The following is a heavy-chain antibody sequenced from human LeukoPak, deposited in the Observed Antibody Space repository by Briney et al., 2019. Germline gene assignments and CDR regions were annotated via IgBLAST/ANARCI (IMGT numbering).Heavy chain of an antibody. D-gene: IGHD2-8*01. CDR3: ALRVYNWFDP. Sequence: RPSETLSLTCTVSGGSISSYYWSWIRQPPGKGLEWIGYIYYSGSTNYNPSLKSRVTISVDTSKNQFSLKLSSVTAADTAVYYCALRVYNWFDPWGQGTLVTVSS. J-gene: IGHJ5*02. CDR2: IYYSGST. CDR1: GGSISSYY. V-gene: IGHV4-59*01.